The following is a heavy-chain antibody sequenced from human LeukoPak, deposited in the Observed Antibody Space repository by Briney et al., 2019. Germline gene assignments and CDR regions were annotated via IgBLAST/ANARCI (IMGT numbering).Heavy chain of an antibody. V-gene: IGHV3-23*01. CDR3: ARVKVGATTPDFDY. CDR2: ISGSGGST. Sequence: TGGSLRLSCAASGFTFSNYAMSWVCQAPGKGLEWVSAISGSGGSTFYADSVKGRFTISRDNAKNTLYLQMNSLRAEDTAVYYCARVKVGATTPDFDYWGQGTLVTVSS. CDR1: GFTFSNYA. D-gene: IGHD1-26*01. J-gene: IGHJ4*02.